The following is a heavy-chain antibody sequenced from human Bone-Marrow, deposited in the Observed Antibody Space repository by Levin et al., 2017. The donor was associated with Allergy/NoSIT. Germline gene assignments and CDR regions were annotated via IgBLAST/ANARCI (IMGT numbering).Heavy chain of an antibody. J-gene: IGHJ4*02. CDR2: FHISGIT. Sequence: SQTLSLTCTVSGGSISRYYWSWIRQPAGKGLEWIGRFHISGITNYNPSLQSRVTMSVDTSKNQFSLKLSSVTAADTAVYYCAREETTILRFYFDSWGQGTLVTVSS. V-gene: IGHV4-4*07. CDR1: GGSISRYY. D-gene: IGHD3-3*01. CDR3: AREETTILRFYFDS.